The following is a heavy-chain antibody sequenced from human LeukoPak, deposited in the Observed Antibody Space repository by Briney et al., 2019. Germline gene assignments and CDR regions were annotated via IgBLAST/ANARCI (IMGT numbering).Heavy chain of an antibody. CDR2: ISGSGVST. CDR1: GFTFSSYA. V-gene: IGHV3-23*01. CDR3: AKDTPAPYCSGSSCYEYANNWFDP. D-gene: IGHD2-15*01. J-gene: IGHJ5*02. Sequence: PGGSLRLSCAASGFTFSSYAMSWVRQAPGKGLEWVSAISGSGVSTYYADSVNGRFTISRDNSKNTLYLQMNSLRAEDTAVYYCAKDTPAPYCSGSSCYEYANNWFDPWGQGTLVTVSS.